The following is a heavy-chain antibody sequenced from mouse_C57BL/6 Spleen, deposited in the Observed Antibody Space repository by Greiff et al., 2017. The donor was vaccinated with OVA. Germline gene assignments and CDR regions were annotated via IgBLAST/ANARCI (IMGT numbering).Heavy chain of an antibody. CDR2: IDPETGGT. CDR1: GYTFTDYE. D-gene: IGHD1-1*01. Sequence: QVQLQQSGAELVRPGASVTLSCKASGYTFTDYEMHWVKQTPVHGLEWIGAIDPETGGTAYNQKFKGKAILTADTSSSTAYMELRSLTSEDSAVYYCTRSNYYGSSYAMDYWGQGTSVTVSS. J-gene: IGHJ4*01. CDR3: TRSNYYGSSYAMDY. V-gene: IGHV1-15*01.